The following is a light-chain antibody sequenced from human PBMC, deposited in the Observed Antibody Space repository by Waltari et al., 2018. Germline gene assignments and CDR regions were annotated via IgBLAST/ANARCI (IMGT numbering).Light chain of an antibody. V-gene: IGKV3-20*01. CDR1: QSVHTNY. Sequence: IVLTQSPGTLSLSPGERATLSCRPAQSVHTNYLAWYQQKPGQAPRLLFYGASRRATGIPDRFSGSGSGTDFTLTISRLEPEDSAVYYCQQYGSSSWTFGQGTKVEIK. CDR3: QQYGSSSWT. CDR2: GAS. J-gene: IGKJ1*01.